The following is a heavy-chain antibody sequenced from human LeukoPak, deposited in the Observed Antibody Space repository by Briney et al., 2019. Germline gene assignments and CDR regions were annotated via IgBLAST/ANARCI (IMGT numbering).Heavy chain of an antibody. D-gene: IGHD1-7*01. CDR1: GYTFTSYG. Sequence: ASVKVSCKASGYTFTSYGISWLRQAPGQGLEGMGWISAYNGNTNYAQKLQGRVTMTTDTSTSTANMELRSLRSGDTAVYYCARGGEGNWNYQPWCDPWGQGTLVTVSS. CDR2: ISAYNGNT. CDR3: ARGGEGNWNYQPWCDP. V-gene: IGHV1-18*01. J-gene: IGHJ5*02.